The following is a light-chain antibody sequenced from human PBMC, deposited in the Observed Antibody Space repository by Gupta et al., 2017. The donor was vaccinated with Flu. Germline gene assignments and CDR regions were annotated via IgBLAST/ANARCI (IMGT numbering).Light chain of an antibody. CDR2: RDN. CDR3: SAWDTSLSAQV. V-gene: IGLV10-54*04. CDR1: SNNVGNQG. J-gene: IGLJ3*02. Sequence: TATLTCTGTSNNVGNQGAVWLQQPQGHPPTFLSYRDNTGPSGISERFSASRSGHTASLTMTGRQLEDEADYFCSAWDTSLSAQVFGGGTKLTVL.